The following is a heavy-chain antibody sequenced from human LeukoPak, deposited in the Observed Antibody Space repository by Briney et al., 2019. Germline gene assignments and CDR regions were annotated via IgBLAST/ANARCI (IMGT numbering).Heavy chain of an antibody. CDR1: GFTFTDYN. Sequence: GGSLRLSCAASGFTFTDYNMNWVRQAPGKGLEWVSSISSSSTYIYYADSVKGRFTISRDNAKNSLYLQMRSLSAEDTAVYYCARDRDFDYWGQGTLVTVSS. J-gene: IGHJ4*02. CDR3: ARDRDFDY. V-gene: IGHV3-21*06. CDR2: ISSSSTYI.